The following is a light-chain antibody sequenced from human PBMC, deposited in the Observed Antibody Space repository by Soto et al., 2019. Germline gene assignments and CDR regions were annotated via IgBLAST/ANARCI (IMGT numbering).Light chain of an antibody. V-gene: IGKV3-11*01. CDR1: QSVSSY. Sequence: EIVLTQSPATLSLSPGERATLSCMASQSVSSYLAWYQQKPGQAPRLLIYDASNRATGIPARFSGSGSGTDFTLTITSLQSEDFAVYYCHQYNGWPRTFGQGTKVDIK. CDR2: DAS. CDR3: HQYNGWPRT. J-gene: IGKJ1*01.